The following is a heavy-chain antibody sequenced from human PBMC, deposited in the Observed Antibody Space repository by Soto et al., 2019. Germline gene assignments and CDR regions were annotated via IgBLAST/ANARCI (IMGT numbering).Heavy chain of an antibody. CDR2: ISSDGSTT. D-gene: IGHD3-10*01. J-gene: IGHJ6*01. CDR1: GFTFGNYW. CDR3: TRSLGSGRGSYGMDV. Sequence: EVQLVESGGGLVQPGGSLRLSCAGSGFTFGNYWMHWVRQDPVKGLVWVSRISSDGSTTTTYADSVKGRFTISRENARNTLWMQMNSLTVDDTAVYYCTRSLGSGRGSYGMDVW. V-gene: IGHV3-74*01.